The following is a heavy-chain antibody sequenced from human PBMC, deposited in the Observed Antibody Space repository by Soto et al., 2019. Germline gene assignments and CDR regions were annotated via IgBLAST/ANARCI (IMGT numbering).Heavy chain of an antibody. V-gene: IGHV4-30-2*01. Sequence: SETLSLTCTVSGGSISSGGYYWSWIRQHPGRGLEWIGNIYPSGSANYSPSLKTRVTISVDRSMNQFSLNLGSVTAADTAVYYCAREIFPYGMDVWGPGATVTVSS. CDR1: GGSISSGGYY. D-gene: IGHD3-3*01. J-gene: IGHJ6*02. CDR3: AREIFPYGMDV. CDR2: IYPSGSA.